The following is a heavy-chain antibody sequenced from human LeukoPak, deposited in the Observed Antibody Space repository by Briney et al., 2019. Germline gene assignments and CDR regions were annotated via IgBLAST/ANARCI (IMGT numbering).Heavy chain of an antibody. CDR2: ISGSGGST. V-gene: IGHV3-23*01. J-gene: IGHJ6*02. D-gene: IGHD3-3*01. CDR1: GFTFSSYA. Sequence: GGSLRLSCAASGFTFSSYAMSWVRQAPGKGLEWVSAISGSGGSTYYADSVKGRFTISRDNSKNTLYLQMNSLRAEDTAVYYCANPPWSGYYTLYYYDMDVWGQGTTVTVSS. CDR3: ANPPWSGYYTLYYYDMDV.